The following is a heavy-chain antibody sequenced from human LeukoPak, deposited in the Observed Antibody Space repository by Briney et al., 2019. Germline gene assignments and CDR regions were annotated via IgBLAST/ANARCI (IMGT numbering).Heavy chain of an antibody. Sequence: PGASPRLSCAASGFTFSIHAMDWVRQAPGKGLEWVSSISGIGIRSYYADSVKGRFTISRDSSKNTVYLQMNSLIAEDTAVYYCAKDMHGYDRPVDNWGRGTQVTVSS. CDR2: ISGIGIRS. V-gene: IGHV3-23*01. CDR3: AKDMHGYDRPVDN. CDR1: GFTFSIHA. D-gene: IGHD5-24*01. J-gene: IGHJ4*02.